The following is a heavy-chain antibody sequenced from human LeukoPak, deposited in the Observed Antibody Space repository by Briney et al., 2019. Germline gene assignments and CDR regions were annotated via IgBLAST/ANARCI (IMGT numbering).Heavy chain of an antibody. Sequence: PGGSLRLSCAASGFTFSSYDRSWVRQPPGKGLEWVSGISSSGSGGNTYYADSVKCRFTISRDSSKNTLFLQMNSLRAEDTATYYCAKDRTVGASYWYFELWGRGTLVTVSS. V-gene: IGHV3-23*01. D-gene: IGHD1-26*01. CDR1: GFTFSSYD. J-gene: IGHJ2*01. CDR2: ISSSGSGGNT. CDR3: AKDRTVGASYWYFEL.